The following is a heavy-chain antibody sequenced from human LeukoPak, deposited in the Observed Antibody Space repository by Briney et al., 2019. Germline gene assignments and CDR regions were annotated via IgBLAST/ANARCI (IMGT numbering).Heavy chain of an antibody. V-gene: IGHV3-48*04. CDR1: GFTFSSYS. J-gene: IGHJ4*02. Sequence: QAGGSLRLSCAASGFTFSSYSMNWVRQAPGKGLEWVSYISSSSSTIYYADSVKGRFTISRDNAKNSLYLQMNSLRAEDTAVYYCARAPGNYDFWGQGTLVTVSS. D-gene: IGHD3-3*01. CDR3: ARAPGNYDF. CDR2: ISSSSSTI.